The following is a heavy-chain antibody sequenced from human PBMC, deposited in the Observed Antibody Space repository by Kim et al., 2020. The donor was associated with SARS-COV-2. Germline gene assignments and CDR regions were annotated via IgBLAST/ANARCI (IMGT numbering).Heavy chain of an antibody. Sequence: GESLKISCKGSGYSFTSYWIGWVRQMPGKGLEWMGIIYPGDSDTRYSPSFQGQVTISADKSISTAYLQWSSLKASDTAMYYCARRHYYDSSGYYYTWGPSYYFDYWGQGTLVTVSS. CDR2: IYPGDSDT. V-gene: IGHV5-51*01. J-gene: IGHJ4*02. D-gene: IGHD3-22*01. CDR1: GYSFTSYW. CDR3: ARRHYYDSSGYYYTWGPSYYFDY.